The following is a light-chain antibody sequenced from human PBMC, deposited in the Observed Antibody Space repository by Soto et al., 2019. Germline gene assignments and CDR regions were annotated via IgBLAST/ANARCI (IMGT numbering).Light chain of an antibody. Sequence: ITESTSSLSASVRERIIITGLASRDVGSDVSWYQQKPGQAPKLLIYAASNLYTGVPSRFSGSRSGTEFTLTISRLEPEDFAVYYCHQYGNTLWTFGQGTKVDI. CDR3: HQYGNTLWT. CDR2: AAS. CDR1: RDVGSD. V-gene: IGKV1-17*01. J-gene: IGKJ1*01.